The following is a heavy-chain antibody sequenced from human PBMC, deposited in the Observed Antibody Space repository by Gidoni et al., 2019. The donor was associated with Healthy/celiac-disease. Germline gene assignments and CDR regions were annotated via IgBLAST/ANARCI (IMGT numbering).Heavy chain of an antibody. CDR2: ISSSSSTI. Sequence: EVQLVESGGGLVQPGGSLRLSCAASGFTFSSYSMNWVRQAPGKGLEWVSYISSSSSTINYADSVKGRFTISRDNAKNSLYLQMNSLRDEDTAVYYCARTYDSSGYYSYGAFDIWGQGTMVTVSS. CDR3: ARTYDSSGYYSYGAFDI. CDR1: GFTFSSYS. D-gene: IGHD3-22*01. J-gene: IGHJ3*02. V-gene: IGHV3-48*02.